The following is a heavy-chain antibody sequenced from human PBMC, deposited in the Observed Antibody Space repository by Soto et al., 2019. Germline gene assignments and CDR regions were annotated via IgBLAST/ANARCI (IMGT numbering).Heavy chain of an antibody. D-gene: IGHD3-10*01. CDR2: IYYSGST. Sequence: SETLSLTCTVPGGSISSYYWSWIRQPPGKGLEWIGYIYYSGSTNYNPSLKSRVTISVDTSKNQSSLKLSSVTAADTAVYYCARGRYYYGSGSYYNPSMLSYYYGMDVWGQGTTFTVS. V-gene: IGHV4-59*01. J-gene: IGHJ6*02. CDR3: ARGRYYYGSGSYYNPSMLSYYYGMDV. CDR1: GGSISSYY.